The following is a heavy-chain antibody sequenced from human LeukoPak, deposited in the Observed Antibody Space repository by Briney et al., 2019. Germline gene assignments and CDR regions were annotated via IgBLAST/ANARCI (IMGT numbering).Heavy chain of an antibody. J-gene: IGHJ4*02. D-gene: IGHD3-22*01. V-gene: IGHV3-69-1*02. CDR2: IDSTDTI. CDR1: GFTFSTYN. CDR3: ARSSGSYRPMGY. Sequence: GGSLRLSCAVSGFTFSTYNMNWVRQAPGKGLQWISHIDSTDTIHYADSVKGRFTISRDNAKNSLYLQMNSLRAEDTAVYYCARSSGSYRPMGYWGQGTLVTVSS.